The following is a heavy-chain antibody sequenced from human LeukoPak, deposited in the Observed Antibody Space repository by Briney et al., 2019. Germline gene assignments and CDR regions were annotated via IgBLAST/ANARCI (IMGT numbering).Heavy chain of an antibody. V-gene: IGHV1-2*02. CDR2: INPNSGGT. J-gene: IGHJ5*02. D-gene: IGHD4-17*01. Sequence: ASVKVSCKASGYTFTGYYMHWVRQAPGQGLEWMGWINPNSGGTNYAQKFQGRVTMTRDTSISTAYMELSRLRSDDTAVYYCARAMTTVTTSWFDPWGQGTLVTVSS. CDR1: GYTFTGYY. CDR3: ARAMTTVTTSWFDP.